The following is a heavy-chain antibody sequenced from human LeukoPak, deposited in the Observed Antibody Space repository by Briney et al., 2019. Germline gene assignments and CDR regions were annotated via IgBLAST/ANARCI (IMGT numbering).Heavy chain of an antibody. CDR3: ATDLSYYDSSGY. CDR2: FDPEDGET. D-gene: IGHD3-22*01. J-gene: IGHJ4*02. CDR1: GYTLTELS. Sequence: ASVKVSCKVSGYTLTELSMHWVRQAPGKGLEWMGGFDPEDGETIYAQKFQGRVTMTEDTSTDTAYMELSSLRSEDTAVYYCATDLSYYDSSGYWGQGTLVTVSS. V-gene: IGHV1-24*01.